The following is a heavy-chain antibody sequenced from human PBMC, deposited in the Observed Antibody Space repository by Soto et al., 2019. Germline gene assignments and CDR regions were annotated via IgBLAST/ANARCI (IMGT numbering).Heavy chain of an antibody. CDR2: IKQDGSEK. J-gene: IGHJ4*02. V-gene: IGHV3-7*01. D-gene: IGHD3-3*01. Sequence: PGGSLRLSCAASGFTFSSYWMSWVRQAPGKGLEWVANIKQDGSEKYYVDSVKGRFTISRDNAKNSLYLQMNSLRAEDTAVYYCARTRDLITFFGVVYYFDYWGQGTLVTVSS. CDR3: ARTRDLITFFGVVYYFDY. CDR1: GFTFSSYW.